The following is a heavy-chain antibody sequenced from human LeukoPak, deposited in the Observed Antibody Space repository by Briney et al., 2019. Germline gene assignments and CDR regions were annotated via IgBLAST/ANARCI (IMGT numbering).Heavy chain of an antibody. CDR1: GYTFTDYY. Sequence: ASVKVSCKASGYTFTDYYMHWVRQTPGQGLEWVGWVNPHSSGTNSAQKFKGRVTMTRDTSVSAAYMELSRLRSDDTAIYYCARAKDGYTFDCWGQGTLVTVSS. V-gene: IGHV1-2*02. J-gene: IGHJ4*02. CDR3: ARAKDGYTFDC. D-gene: IGHD5-24*01. CDR2: VNPHSSGT.